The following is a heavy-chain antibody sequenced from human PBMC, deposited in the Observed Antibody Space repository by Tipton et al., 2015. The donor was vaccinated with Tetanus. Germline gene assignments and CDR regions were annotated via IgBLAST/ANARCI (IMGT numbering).Heavy chain of an antibody. Sequence: QSGPEVKKPGSSVKVSCKASGGGFSKFAISWVRQAPGQGLELMGTIIPAFTTVTYEQKFRGRVTITADGSTSTAYMELSSLTSDDTAVYYCARDVTSRGFVVVTAWSDYWGQGTLVTVSS. D-gene: IGHD2-21*02. J-gene: IGHJ4*02. CDR3: ARDVTSRGFVVVTAWSDY. V-gene: IGHV1-69*15. CDR2: IIPAFTTV. CDR1: GGGFSKFA.